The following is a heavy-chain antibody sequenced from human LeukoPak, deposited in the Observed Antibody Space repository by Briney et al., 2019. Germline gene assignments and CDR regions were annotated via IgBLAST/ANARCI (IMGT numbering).Heavy chain of an antibody. CDR1: GFTFDDYA. D-gene: IGHD3-22*01. CDR3: AKSPHYYDSNFDY. V-gene: IGHV3-9*01. J-gene: IGHJ4*02. Sequence: PGGSLRLSCAASGFTFDDYAMHWVRHAPGKGLEWVSGISWNSGSIGYADSVKGRFTISRDNAKNSLYLQMNSLRAEDTALYYCAKSPHYYDSNFDYWGQGTLVTVSS. CDR2: ISWNSGSI.